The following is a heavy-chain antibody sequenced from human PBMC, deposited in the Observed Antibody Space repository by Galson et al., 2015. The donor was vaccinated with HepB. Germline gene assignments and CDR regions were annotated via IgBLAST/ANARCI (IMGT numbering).Heavy chain of an antibody. Sequence: SLRLSCAASGFTFSRYSMHWVRQAPGKGLEWVSSISSGGGYIHYADSMEGRITISRDDAKNSLFLQMSSLRAEDTAVYFCARDALLPTFPFDCWGQGTLVTVSS. CDR3: ARDALLPTFPFDC. CDR1: GFTFSRYS. J-gene: IGHJ4*02. D-gene: IGHD3-22*01. V-gene: IGHV3-21*01. CDR2: ISSGGGYI.